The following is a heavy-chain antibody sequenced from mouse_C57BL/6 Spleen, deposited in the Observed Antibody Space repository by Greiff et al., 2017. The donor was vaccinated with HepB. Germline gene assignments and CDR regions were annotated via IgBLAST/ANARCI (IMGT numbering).Heavy chain of an antibody. CDR2: IYPGDGDT. D-gene: IGHD1-1*01. CDR1: GYAFSSSW. CDR3: ASGIITTVVADWYFDV. J-gene: IGHJ1*03. Sequence: VKLMESGPELVKPGASVKISCKASGYAFSSSWMNWVKQRPGKGLEWIGRIYPGDGDTNYNGKFKGKATLTADKSSSTAYMQLSSLTSEDSAVYFCASGIITTVVADWYFDVWGTGTTVTVSS. V-gene: IGHV1-82*01.